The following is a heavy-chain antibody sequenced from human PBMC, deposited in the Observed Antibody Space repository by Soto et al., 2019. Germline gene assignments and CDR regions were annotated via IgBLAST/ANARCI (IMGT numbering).Heavy chain of an antibody. CDR2: INPNSGGT. Sequence: ASVKVSCKASGYTLTNFYIHWVRQAPGQGLEWMGWINPNSGGTNYAQKFQGWVTMTRDTSISTAYMELSRLRSDDTAVYYCARDRPCYDILTGSPKSDAFDIWGQGTMVTVSS. CDR3: ARDRPCYDILTGSPKSDAFDI. CDR1: GYTLTNFY. V-gene: IGHV1-2*04. D-gene: IGHD3-9*01. J-gene: IGHJ3*02.